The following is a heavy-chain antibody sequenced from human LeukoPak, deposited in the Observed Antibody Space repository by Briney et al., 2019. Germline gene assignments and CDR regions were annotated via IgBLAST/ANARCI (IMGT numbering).Heavy chain of an antibody. CDR1: GFTFSNYW. V-gene: IGHV3-7*03. CDR3: AKDGTKRWLQLGPHDAFDI. Sequence: GGSLRLSCAASGFTFSNYWMSWVRQAPGKGLEWVANIRQDGSEKSYVDSVKGRFTISRDNAKNSLYLQMNSLRAEDTALYYCAKDGTKRWLQLGPHDAFDIWGQGTMVTVSS. D-gene: IGHD5-12*01. J-gene: IGHJ3*02. CDR2: IRQDGSEK.